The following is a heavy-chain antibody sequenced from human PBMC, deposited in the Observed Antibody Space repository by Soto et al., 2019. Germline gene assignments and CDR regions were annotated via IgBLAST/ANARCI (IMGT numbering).Heavy chain of an antibody. CDR2: ISYDGSNK. CDR3: ARYSSGWHKYFYY. V-gene: IGHV3-30-3*01. CDR1: GFTFSSYA. D-gene: IGHD6-19*01. J-gene: IGHJ4*02. Sequence: QVQLVESGGGVVQPGRSLRLSCAASGFTFSSYALHWFRQAPGKWLEWVAVISYDGSNKYYADSVKGRFTISRDNSKNTLYLQMNSLRAEDTAVYYFARYSSGWHKYFYYWGQGTLVTVSS.